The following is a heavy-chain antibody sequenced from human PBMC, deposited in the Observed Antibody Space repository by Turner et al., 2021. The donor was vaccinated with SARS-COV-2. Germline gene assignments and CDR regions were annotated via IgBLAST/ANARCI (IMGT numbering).Heavy chain of an antibody. CDR2: IKQDGSEK. J-gene: IGHJ5*02. CDR1: GFTFSRYW. V-gene: IGHV3-7*03. Sequence: VQLVESGGGVVQPGRSLRLSCAASGFTFSRYWMSWVRQAPGKGLEWVANIKQDGSEKYYVDSVKGRFTISRDNAKNSLYLQMNSLRAEDTAVYYCARDRFYHDSSGYFINWFDPWGQGTLVTVSS. CDR3: ARDRFYHDSSGYFINWFDP. D-gene: IGHD3-22*01.